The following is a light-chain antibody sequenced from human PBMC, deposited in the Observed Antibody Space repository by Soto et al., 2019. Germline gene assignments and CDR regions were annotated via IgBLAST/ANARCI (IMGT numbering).Light chain of an antibody. Sequence: EIVLTQSPDTLSLSPGERATLSCRVSQSVSSDYLAWYQQKPGQAPRLLIYGASTRAAGIPDRCSGSGSGTDFSLTISRLEPEDFAVYYCQQYDDSETFGQGTKVEIK. V-gene: IGKV3-20*01. CDR2: GAS. CDR1: QSVSSDY. J-gene: IGKJ1*01. CDR3: QQYDDSET.